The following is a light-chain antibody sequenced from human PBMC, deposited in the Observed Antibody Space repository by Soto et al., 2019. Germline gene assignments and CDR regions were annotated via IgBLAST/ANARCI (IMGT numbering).Light chain of an antibody. J-gene: IGLJ3*02. CDR3: SSYTSSSTPWV. CDR1: SSDVGGYNY. CDR2: DVS. V-gene: IGLV2-14*01. Sequence: ALTQPASVSGSPGQSITISCTGTSSDVGGYNYVSWYQQHPGKAPKLMIYDVSNRPSGVSNRFSGSKSGNTASLTISGLHAEDEADYYCSSYTSSSTPWVFGGGTQLTVL.